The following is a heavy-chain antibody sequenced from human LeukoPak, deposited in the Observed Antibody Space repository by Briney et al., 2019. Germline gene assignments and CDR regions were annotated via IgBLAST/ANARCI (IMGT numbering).Heavy chain of an antibody. D-gene: IGHD3-22*01. Sequence: QPGGSLRLSCAVSGITLSNYGMSWVRQAPGEGLEWVAGISDSGGRTNYADSVKGRFTISRDNPKNTLYLQMNSLRAEDTAVYFCAKRGVVIRVILVGFHKEAYYFDSWGQGALVTVSS. CDR2: ISDSGGRT. CDR1: GITLSNYG. CDR3: AKRGVVIRVILVGFHKEAYYFDS. J-gene: IGHJ4*02. V-gene: IGHV3-23*01.